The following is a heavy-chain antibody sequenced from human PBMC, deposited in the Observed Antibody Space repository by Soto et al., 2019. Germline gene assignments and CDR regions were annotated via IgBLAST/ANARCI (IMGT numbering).Heavy chain of an antibody. J-gene: IGHJ6*02. CDR1: GFTFSDYY. CDR3: ARPLVVVVAATRYYYYGMDV. CDR2: ISSSGSTI. D-gene: IGHD2-15*01. V-gene: IGHV3-11*01. Sequence: GGSLRLSCAASGFTFSDYYMSWIRQAPGKGLEWVSYISSSGSTIYYADSVKGRLTISRDNAKNSLYLQMNSLRAEDTAVYYCARPLVVVVAATRYYYYGMDVWGQGTTVTVSS.